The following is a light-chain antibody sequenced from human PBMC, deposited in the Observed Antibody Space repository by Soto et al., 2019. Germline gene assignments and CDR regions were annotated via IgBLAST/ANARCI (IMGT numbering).Light chain of an antibody. Sequence: DIHLTQSPSFLSASIGYRVTLTCRASQSIDSWLAWYQQKPGKAPELLMYKASSLQSGVPSRFRGSGSGTEFTLTISSLQPDDFETYYCRQYKSYPVTFGQGTKVDIK. J-gene: IGKJ1*01. CDR2: KAS. CDR1: QSIDSW. CDR3: RQYKSYPVT. V-gene: IGKV1-5*03.